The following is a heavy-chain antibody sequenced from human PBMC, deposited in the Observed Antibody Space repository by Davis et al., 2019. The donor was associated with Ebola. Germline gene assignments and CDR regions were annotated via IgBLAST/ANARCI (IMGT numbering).Heavy chain of an antibody. J-gene: IGHJ1*01. V-gene: IGHV3-30*03. Sequence: PGGSLRLSCAASGLTFSSYGMHWVRQAPGKGLEWVAVISYDGSNKYYADSVKGRFTISRDNSKNTLYLQMNSLRAEDTAVYYCAHSRPPYCGGDCRSEYFQHWGQGTLVTVSS. CDR1: GLTFSSYG. CDR3: AHSRPPYCGGDCRSEYFQH. CDR2: ISYDGSNK. D-gene: IGHD2-21*02.